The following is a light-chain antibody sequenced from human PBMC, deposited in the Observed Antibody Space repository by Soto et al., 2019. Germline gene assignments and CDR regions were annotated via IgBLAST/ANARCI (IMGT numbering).Light chain of an antibody. Sequence: EIVLTQSPATLSLSPGERATLSCRASQSVSSYLAWYQQKPGQGPRLLIYDASNRATGIPARFSGSGSGTDFTLTISSLEPEDFAVYYCQQRSNWPPYTFGQGTKLEIE. CDR2: DAS. J-gene: IGKJ2*01. V-gene: IGKV3-11*01. CDR1: QSVSSY. CDR3: QQRSNWPPYT.